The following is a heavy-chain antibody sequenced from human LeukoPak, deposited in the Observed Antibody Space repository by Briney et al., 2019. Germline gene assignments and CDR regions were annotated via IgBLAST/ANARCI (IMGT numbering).Heavy chain of an antibody. D-gene: IGHD5-24*01. CDR3: ARGSRDGYNTFEY. CDR2: IYYSGST. V-gene: IGHV4-39*01. J-gene: IGHJ4*02. Sequence: KSSETLSHTCTVSGGSISSTSYYWGWIRQPPGKGLEWIGSIYYSGSTYYNPSLRSRVTVSVDTSKNQFSLKLSSVTAADTAVYYCARGSRDGYNTFEYWGQGTLVTVSS. CDR1: GGSISSTSYY.